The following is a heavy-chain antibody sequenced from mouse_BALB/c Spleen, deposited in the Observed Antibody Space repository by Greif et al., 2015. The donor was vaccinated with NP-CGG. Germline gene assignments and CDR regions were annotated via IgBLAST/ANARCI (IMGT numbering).Heavy chain of an antibody. CDR2: IYPGSGNT. CDR1: GYTFTDYY. D-gene: IGHD4-1*01. V-gene: IGHV1-84*02. J-gene: IGHJ4*01. CDR3: ARRTGTEAMDC. Sequence: VQLVESGPELVKPGASVKISCKASGYTFTDYYINWVKQKPGQGLEWIGWIYPGSGNTKYNEKFKGKATLTVDTSSSTAYMQLSSLTSEDTAVYFCARRTGTEAMDCWGQGTSVTVSS.